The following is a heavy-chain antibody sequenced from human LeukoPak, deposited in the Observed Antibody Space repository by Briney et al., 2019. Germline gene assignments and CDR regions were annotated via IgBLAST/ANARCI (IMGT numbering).Heavy chain of an antibody. J-gene: IGHJ3*01. CDR3: ARYCNAGACSMFKTFDV. CDR2: IYYSGST. Sequence: SETLSLTCTVSGGSISSSSYYWGWIRQPPGKGLEWIGSIYYSGSTYYNPSLKSRVTISVDTSKNQFSLKLSSVTAADTSVYSCARYCNAGACSMFKTFDVWGQGTMVTVSS. V-gene: IGHV4-39*01. D-gene: IGHD2-15*01. CDR1: GGSISSSSYY.